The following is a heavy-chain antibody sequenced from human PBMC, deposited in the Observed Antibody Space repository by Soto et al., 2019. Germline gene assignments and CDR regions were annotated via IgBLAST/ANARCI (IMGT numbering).Heavy chain of an antibody. V-gene: IGHV1-46*03. CDR2: INPSGGST. Sequence: GASVKVSCKASGYTFTSYYMHWVRQAPGQGLEWMGIINPSGGSTSYAQKFQGRVTMTRDTSTSTVYMELSSLRSEDTAVYYCARGPPASITIFGVVIDLNWFDPRAQRTPVTVSS. D-gene: IGHD3-3*01. CDR1: GYTFTSYY. CDR3: ARGPPASITIFGVVIDLNWFDP. J-gene: IGHJ5*02.